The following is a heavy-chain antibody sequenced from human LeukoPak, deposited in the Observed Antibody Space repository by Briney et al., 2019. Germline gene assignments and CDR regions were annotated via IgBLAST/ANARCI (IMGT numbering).Heavy chain of an antibody. V-gene: IGHV3-53*01. D-gene: IGHD1-26*01. J-gene: IGHJ3*02. CDR1: GFTVSSSY. Sequence: PVRALRLSRAASGFTVSSSYKSWVRQAPGKGLEGVSVLYSGGSTYYADPVKGRVTISRDNSKNTLYLQMNSLRAEDTAVYCCARSHRGSNSLSFDIWGQGTKVTVSS. CDR3: ARSHRGSNSLSFDI. CDR2: LYSGGST.